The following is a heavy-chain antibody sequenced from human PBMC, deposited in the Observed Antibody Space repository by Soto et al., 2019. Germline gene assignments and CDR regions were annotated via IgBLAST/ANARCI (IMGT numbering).Heavy chain of an antibody. D-gene: IGHD1-20*01. CDR1: GGTFSSYA. CDR2: IIPIFGTA. Sequence: SVKVSCKASGGTFSSYAISWVRQAPGQGLEWMGGIIPIFGTANYAQKFQGRVTITADESTSTAYMELSSLRSEDTAVYYCARDGTITGTTGSEWGQGTLVTVSS. J-gene: IGHJ4*02. CDR3: ARDGTITGTTGSE. V-gene: IGHV1-69*13.